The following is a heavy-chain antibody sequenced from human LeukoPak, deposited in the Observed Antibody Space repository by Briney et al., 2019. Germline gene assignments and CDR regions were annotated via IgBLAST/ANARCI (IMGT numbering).Heavy chain of an antibody. J-gene: IGHJ4*02. V-gene: IGHV4-30-4*07. CDR3: AKSDYYGASDY. Sequence: SETLSLTCVVSGGSIRSGGYSWSWIRQPPGKGLEWIGYIYYSGSTYYNPSLKSRVTIPVDTSKNQFSLKLTSVTAADTAIYYCAKSDYYGASDYWGQGTLVTVSS. D-gene: IGHD3-10*01. CDR1: GGSIRSGGYS. CDR2: IYYSGST.